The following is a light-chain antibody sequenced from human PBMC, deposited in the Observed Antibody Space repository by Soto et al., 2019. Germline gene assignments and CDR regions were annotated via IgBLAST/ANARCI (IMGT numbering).Light chain of an antibody. J-gene: IGKJ1*01. CDR1: QSVSSN. CDR3: QQYNNWPPWT. CDR2: GAS. Sequence: EIVMTQSPATLSVSPGERATLSCRASQSVSSNLAWYQQKPGQAPRLLIYGASTRATGIPARFSGSGSGTELILTISSLQSADVAVYYCQQYNNWPPWTFGQGTKVEIK. V-gene: IGKV3-15*01.